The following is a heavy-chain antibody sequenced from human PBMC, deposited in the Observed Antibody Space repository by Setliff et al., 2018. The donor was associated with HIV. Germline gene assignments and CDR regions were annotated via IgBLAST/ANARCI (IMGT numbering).Heavy chain of an antibody. J-gene: IGHJ3*02. CDR3: ARGLGALEWEKRDGDAFDI. CDR2: MTPNSGNT. CDR1: GYTFTNYD. D-gene: IGHD3-3*01. V-gene: IGHV1-8*02. Sequence: ASVKVSCKASGYTFTNYDVNWLRQAAGQGLEWMGWMTPNSGNTGSAQKFQGRVSMTRNISISTAYMELRGLTSEDTAVYFCARGLGALEWEKRDGDAFDIWGQGTMVTV.